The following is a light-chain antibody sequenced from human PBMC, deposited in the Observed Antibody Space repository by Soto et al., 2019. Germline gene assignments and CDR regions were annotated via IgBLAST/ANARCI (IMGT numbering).Light chain of an antibody. J-gene: IGKJ3*01. CDR1: QDISSS. Sequence: DIQLTQSPSFLSASVGDRVTITCRASQDISSSLAWYQQKPGQAPKLLIYAASTLQSGVPSRFSGSGSGTEFSLTISSLQPEDFATYYCQQFESYPRTFGPGTKVDV. V-gene: IGKV1-9*01. CDR3: QQFESYPRT. CDR2: AAS.